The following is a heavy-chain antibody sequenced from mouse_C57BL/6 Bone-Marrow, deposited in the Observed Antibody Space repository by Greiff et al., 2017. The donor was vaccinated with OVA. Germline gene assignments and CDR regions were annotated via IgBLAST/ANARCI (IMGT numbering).Heavy chain of an antibody. V-gene: IGHV1-55*01. J-gene: IGHJ4*01. CDR2: IYPGSGST. CDR3: SFITTVVGYYAMDY. CDR1: GYTFTSYW. Sequence: QVQLQQPGAELVKPGASVKMSCKASGYTFTSYWITWVKQRPGQGLEWIGDIYPGSGSTNYNEKFKGKATLTVDTSSSTAYMQLSSLTSEDSAVYYCSFITTVVGYYAMDYWGQGTSVTVSS. D-gene: IGHD1-1*01.